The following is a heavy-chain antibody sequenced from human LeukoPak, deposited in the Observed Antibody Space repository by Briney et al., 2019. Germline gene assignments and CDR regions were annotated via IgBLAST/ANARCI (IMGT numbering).Heavy chain of an antibody. V-gene: IGHV1-2*02. D-gene: IGHD5-12*01. CDR2: INPNSGGT. CDR1: VATFTSYA. CDR3: ARADVNSGYALRA. J-gene: IGHJ5*02. Sequence: SETVSLTASVATFTSYAISWVRQAPRQGLEWVGWINPNSGGTNYAHKFPGSVTMTTDTSISTAYMELSRLRSDATAAYSCARADVNSGYALRAWGQGTLVSVSS.